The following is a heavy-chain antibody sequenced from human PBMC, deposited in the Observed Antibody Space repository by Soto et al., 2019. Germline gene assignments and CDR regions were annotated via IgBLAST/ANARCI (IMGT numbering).Heavy chain of an antibody. D-gene: IGHD3-3*01. CDR3: ARDSHYDFWSGYYYCYYGMDV. J-gene: IGHJ6*02. CDR2: IIPIFGTA. Sequence: SVKVSCKASGGTFSSYAISWVRQAPGQGLEWMGGIIPIFGTANYAQKFQGRVTITADESTSTAYMELSSLRSEDTAVYYCARDSHYDFWSGYYYCYYGMDVWGQGTTVTVSS. V-gene: IGHV1-69*13. CDR1: GGTFSSYA.